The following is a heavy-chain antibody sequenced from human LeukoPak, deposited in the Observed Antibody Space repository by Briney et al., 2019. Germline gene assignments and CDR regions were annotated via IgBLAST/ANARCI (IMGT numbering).Heavy chain of an antibody. CDR1: GYIFTTSW. J-gene: IGHJ4*02. V-gene: IGHV5-51*01. Sequence: GESLQISCKGSGYIFTTSWIGWVRQMPGKGLEWMGIIYPGDSDTRYIPSFQGQVTISADKSISTAYLQWSSLKASDTAMYYCATSPYCTGGTCYFSNNWGQGTLVTVSS. CDR3: ATSPYCTGGTCYFSNN. D-gene: IGHD2-15*01. CDR2: IYPGDSDT.